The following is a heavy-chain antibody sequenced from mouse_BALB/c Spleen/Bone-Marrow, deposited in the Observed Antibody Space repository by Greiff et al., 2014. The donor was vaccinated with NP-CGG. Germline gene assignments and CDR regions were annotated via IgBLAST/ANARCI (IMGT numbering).Heavy chain of an antibody. V-gene: IGHV1-7*01. CDR1: GYTFTNYW. CDR3: ARIYYYGRDY. D-gene: IGHD1-1*01. J-gene: IGHJ2*01. CDR2: INPSTGYT. Sequence: VQLQQSGAELAKPGASVKMSCKASGYTFTNYWMHWVKQRPGQGLEWIGYINPSTGYTEYNQKFKDKATLTADKSSSTAYMQLSGLTSEDSVVYYCARIYYYGRDYWGQGTTLTVSS.